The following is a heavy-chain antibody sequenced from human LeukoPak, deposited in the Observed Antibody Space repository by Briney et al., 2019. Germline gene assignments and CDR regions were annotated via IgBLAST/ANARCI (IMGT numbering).Heavy chain of an antibody. CDR3: ARGTDHDHSDYYFDY. V-gene: IGHV4-59*01. CDR1: GGSISSFY. Sequence: PSETLSLTCTVSGGSISSFYWSWIRQPPGKALEWIGFIYYSGSTNYNPSLKSRVTMSVDTSKNQFSLKLRSATAADTAVYYCARGTDHDHSDYYFDYWGQGTLVTVSS. D-gene: IGHD4-11*01. CDR2: IYYSGST. J-gene: IGHJ4*02.